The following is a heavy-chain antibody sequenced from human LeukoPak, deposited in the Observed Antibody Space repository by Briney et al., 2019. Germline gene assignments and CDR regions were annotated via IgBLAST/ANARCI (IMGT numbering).Heavy chain of an antibody. Sequence: SETLSLTCAVYGGSSSGYYWSWIRQPPGKGLEWIGEINHSGSTNYNPSLKSRVTISVDTSRNQFSLKLSSVTAADTAVYNCARERGITGRVFDYWGQGTLVTVSS. CDR2: INHSGST. CDR3: ARERGITGRVFDY. D-gene: IGHD1-20*01. V-gene: IGHV4-34*01. CDR1: GGSSSGYY. J-gene: IGHJ4*02.